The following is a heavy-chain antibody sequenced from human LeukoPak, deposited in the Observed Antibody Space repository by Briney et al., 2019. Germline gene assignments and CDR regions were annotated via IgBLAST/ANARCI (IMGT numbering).Heavy chain of an antibody. CDR1: GFTFSSYS. CDR3: ARDRATNWFDP. D-gene: IGHD1-26*01. J-gene: IGHJ5*02. CDR2: ISSSSSYI. V-gene: IGHV3-21*01. Sequence: GGSLRPSCAASGFTFSSYSMTWVRQAPGKGLDWVSSISSSSSYIYYADSVKGRFTISRDNAKNSLYLQMNSLRAEDTAVYYCARDRATNWFDPWGQGTLVTVSS.